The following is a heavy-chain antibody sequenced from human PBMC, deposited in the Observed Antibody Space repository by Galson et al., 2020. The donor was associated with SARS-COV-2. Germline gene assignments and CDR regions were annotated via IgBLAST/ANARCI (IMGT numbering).Heavy chain of an antibody. CDR1: GGSISSSSYY. CDR3: ARRSYYDSSGYYSFVVDP. V-gene: IGHV4-39*01. Sequence: SETLSLTCTVSGGSISSSSYYWGWIRQPPGKGLEWIGSNYYSGSTYYNPSLKSRVTISVDTSKNQFSLKLSSVTAADTAVYYCARRSYYDSSGYYSFVVDPWGQGTLVTVSS. D-gene: IGHD3-22*01. J-gene: IGHJ5*02. CDR2: NYYSGST.